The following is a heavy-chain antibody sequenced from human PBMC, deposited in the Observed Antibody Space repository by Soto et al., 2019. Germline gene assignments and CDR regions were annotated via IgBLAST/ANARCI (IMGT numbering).Heavy chain of an antibody. CDR1: GFTFSNYA. Sequence: GGSLRLSCVASGFTFSNYAMSWVRQAPGKGLEWVSIISGTGASTYYADSVKGRFTISRDSSKNTVYLQMNSLRAEDTAVYYCAKGSGSYSGSFDYWGQGTLVTVSS. D-gene: IGHD1-26*01. V-gene: IGHV3-23*01. CDR2: ISGTGAST. CDR3: AKGSGSYSGSFDY. J-gene: IGHJ4*02.